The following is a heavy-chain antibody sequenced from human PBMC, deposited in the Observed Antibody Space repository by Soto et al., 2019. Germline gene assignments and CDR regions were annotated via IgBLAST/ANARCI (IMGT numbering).Heavy chain of an antibody. CDR2: IYHSGST. Sequence: SETLSLTCAVSGGSISSSNWWSWVRQPPGKGLEWIGEIYHSGSTNYNPSLKSRVTISVDKSKNQFSLKLSSVTAADTAVYYCAREYEWREQSNSGSYFFYYGMDVWGQGTTVTVSS. D-gene: IGHD1-26*01. CDR1: GGSISSSNW. V-gene: IGHV4-4*02. J-gene: IGHJ6*02. CDR3: AREYEWREQSNSGSYFFYYGMDV.